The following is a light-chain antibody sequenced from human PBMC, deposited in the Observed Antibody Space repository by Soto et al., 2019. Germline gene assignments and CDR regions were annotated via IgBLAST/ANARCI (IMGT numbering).Light chain of an antibody. CDR1: QGISSS. J-gene: IGKJ2*01. CDR3: QQLNSYPYT. Sequence: IQLTQSPSSLSXXVGXRVTITCRASQGISSSLAWYQQKPGKAPKLLIYEASTLQSGVPSXXXXXXXXXXXXXXITSLQPEDFATYFCQQLNSYPYTFGQGTKLEX. CDR2: EAS. V-gene: IGKV1-9*01.